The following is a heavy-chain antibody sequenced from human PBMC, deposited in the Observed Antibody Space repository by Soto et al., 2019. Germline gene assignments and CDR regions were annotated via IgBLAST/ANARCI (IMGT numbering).Heavy chain of an antibody. V-gene: IGHV4-30-2*01. CDR3: ARSREFDY. CDR1: GGSLSGATYS. Sequence: SETLSLTCGVPGGSLSGATYSWNWIRQPPGKGLEWIGYIFPSGTTYYNPSLKSRVTISIDVSKNQFSLSLRSLTAADTAVYYCARSREFDYWSQGTLVTVSS. J-gene: IGHJ4*02. CDR2: IFPSGTT.